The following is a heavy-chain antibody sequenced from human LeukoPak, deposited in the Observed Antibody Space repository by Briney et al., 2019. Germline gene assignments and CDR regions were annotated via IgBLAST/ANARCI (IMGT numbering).Heavy chain of an antibody. J-gene: IGHJ3*02. CDR1: GGSISSSSYY. D-gene: IGHD3-22*01. Sequence: ASETLSLTCTVSGGSISSSSYYWGWIRQPPGKGLEWIGSIYYSGSTYYNPSLKSRVTISVDTSKNQFSLKLSSVTAADTAVYYCARDTYYEYAFDIWGQGTMVTVSS. CDR2: IYYSGST. CDR3: ARDTYYEYAFDI. V-gene: IGHV4-39*07.